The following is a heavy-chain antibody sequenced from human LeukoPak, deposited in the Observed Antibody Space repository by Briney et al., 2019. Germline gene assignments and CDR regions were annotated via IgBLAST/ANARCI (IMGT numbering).Heavy chain of an antibody. CDR3: AKGSEINYGAYMDV. J-gene: IGHJ6*03. V-gene: IGHV3-23*01. CDR1: GFTFSSYA. CDR2: ISGSGGST. Sequence: GGSLRLSCAASGFTFSSYAMSWVRQAPGKGLEWVSAISGSGGSTYYADSVKGRLTISRDNSKNTLYLQMNSLRAEDTAVYYCAKGSEINYGAYMDVWGKGTTVTVSS. D-gene: IGHD4-11*01.